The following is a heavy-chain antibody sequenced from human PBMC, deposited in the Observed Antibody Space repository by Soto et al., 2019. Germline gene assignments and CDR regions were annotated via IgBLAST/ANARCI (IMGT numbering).Heavy chain of an antibody. CDR3: TVGTPTSGYYEL. J-gene: IGHJ4*02. V-gene: IGHV3-73*01. CDR2: IRSKANSYAT. D-gene: IGHD3-3*01. CDR1: GFTFSGSA. Sequence: GGSLRLSCAASGFTFSGSAMHWVRQASGKGLEWVGRIRSKANSYATAYAASVKGRFTISRDDSKNTAYLQMNSLKTEDTAVYYCTVGTPTSGYYELWGQGTLVTVSS.